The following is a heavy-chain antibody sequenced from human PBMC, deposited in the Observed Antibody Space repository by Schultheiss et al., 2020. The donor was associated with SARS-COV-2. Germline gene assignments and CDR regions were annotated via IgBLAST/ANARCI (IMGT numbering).Heavy chain of an antibody. Sequence: SQTLSLTCTVSGGSISSYYWSWIRQPPGKGLEWIGYIYYSGSTNYNPSLKSRVTISVDTSKNQFSLKLSSVTDADTALYYCARASTETLALPDDYWGQGTLVTVSS. D-gene: IGHD4-17*01. J-gene: IGHJ4*02. V-gene: IGHV4-59*01. CDR3: ARASTETLALPDDY. CDR2: IYYSGST. CDR1: GGSISSYY.